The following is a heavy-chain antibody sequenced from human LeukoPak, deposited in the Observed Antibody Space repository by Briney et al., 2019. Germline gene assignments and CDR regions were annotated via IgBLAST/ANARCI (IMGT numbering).Heavy chain of an antibody. CDR2: ISYDGSNK. CDR3: AKGGQWPYNWFDP. CDR1: GFTFSSYG. V-gene: IGHV3-30*18. D-gene: IGHD6-19*01. J-gene: IGHJ5*02. Sequence: GGSLRLSCAASGFTFSSYGMHWVRQAPGKGLEWVAVISYDGSNKYYADSVKGRFTISRDNSKNTLYLQMNSLRAEDTAVYYCAKGGQWPYNWFDPWGQGTLVTVSS.